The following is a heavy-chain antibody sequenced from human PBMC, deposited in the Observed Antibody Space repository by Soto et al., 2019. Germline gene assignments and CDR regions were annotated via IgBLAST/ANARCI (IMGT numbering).Heavy chain of an antibody. CDR1: GGSVSSGDYF. D-gene: IGHD3-10*01. J-gene: IGHJ6*02. CDR3: ARYPNYYYYGFDV. CDR2: IYYSGST. Sequence: SETLSLTCTVSGGSVSSGDYFWSWLRQSPGKRLEWIAYIYYSGSTNYNPSLKSRATISVDTSKSQVSLTLTSMTAADAALYYCARYPNYYYYGFDVWGQGTAVTVSS. V-gene: IGHV4-61*08.